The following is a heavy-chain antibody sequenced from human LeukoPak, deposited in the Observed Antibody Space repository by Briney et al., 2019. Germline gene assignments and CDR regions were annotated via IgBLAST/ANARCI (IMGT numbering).Heavy chain of an antibody. Sequence: PGGSLRLSCAASGFTFSDYYMSRIRQAPGKGLEWVSYISSSSGYTNYADSVKGRFTISRDNAKNSLYLQMNSLRAEDTAVYYCARGTIAALPRDPWGQGTLVTVSS. CDR3: ARGTIAALPRDP. CDR2: ISSSSGYT. D-gene: IGHD6-25*01. J-gene: IGHJ5*02. V-gene: IGHV3-11*05. CDR1: GFTFSDYY.